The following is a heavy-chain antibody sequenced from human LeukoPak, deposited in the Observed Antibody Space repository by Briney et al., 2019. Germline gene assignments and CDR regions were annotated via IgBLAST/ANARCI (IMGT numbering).Heavy chain of an antibody. CDR2: TYYSGST. D-gene: IGHD4-17*01. V-gene: IGHV4-59*08. Sequence: SETLSLTCTVSDGSMSGYYWSWIRQPPGKGLEWIGYTYYSGSTNYHPSLKRRVTISEDRSMNQFSLKLSSVTAADTAVYYCARHKSDYGDYHAHWGQGTLVTVSS. J-gene: IGHJ4*02. CDR3: ARHKSDYGDYHAH. CDR1: DGSMSGYY.